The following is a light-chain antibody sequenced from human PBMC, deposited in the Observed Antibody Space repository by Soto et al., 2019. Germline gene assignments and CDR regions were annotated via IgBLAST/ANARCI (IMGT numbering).Light chain of an antibody. CDR2: YAS. CDR3: QQYNDWPRT. Sequence: EIVMTQSPATLSVSPGERATLSCRAGQSVNTNVAWYQQKSGRAPRLLIYYASTRATGVPARFSGSGSGTQFTLTISSLQPEDSAVYHCQQYNDWPRTFGQGTKVDIK. V-gene: IGKV3-15*01. J-gene: IGKJ1*01. CDR1: QSVNTN.